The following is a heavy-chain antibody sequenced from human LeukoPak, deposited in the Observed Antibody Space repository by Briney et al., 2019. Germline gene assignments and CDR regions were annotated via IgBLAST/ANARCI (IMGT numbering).Heavy chain of an antibody. CDR1: GGSISSGSYY. D-gene: IGHD6-13*01. CDR2: IYTSGST. CDR3: ARDRYSSSWISYFDY. V-gene: IGHV4-61*02. J-gene: IGHJ4*02. Sequence: SQTLSLTCTVSGGSISSGSYYWSWIRQPAGKGLAWIGRIYTSGSTNYNPSLKSRVTISVDTSKNQFSLKLSSVTAADTAVYYCARDRYSSSWISYFDYWGQGTLVTVSS.